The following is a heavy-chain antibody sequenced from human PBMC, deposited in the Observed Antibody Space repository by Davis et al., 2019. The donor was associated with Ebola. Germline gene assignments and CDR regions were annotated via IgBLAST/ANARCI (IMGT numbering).Heavy chain of an antibody. D-gene: IGHD1-1*01. CDR3: SRAQFPTTSDH. CDR2: INPHNGNT. Sequence: ASVTVSCKTSRYTFTNYGITWVRQAPGQGLEWMGWINPHNGNTNYAQSVQGRVTMTTDTSTSTAYMEVGSLRSDDTAVYYCSRAQFPTTSDHWGQGTLVTVSS. J-gene: IGHJ4*02. CDR1: RYTFTNYG. V-gene: IGHV1-18*04.